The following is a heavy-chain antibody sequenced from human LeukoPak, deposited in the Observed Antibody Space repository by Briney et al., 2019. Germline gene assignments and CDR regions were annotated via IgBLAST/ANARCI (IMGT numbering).Heavy chain of an antibody. Sequence: SETLSLTCTVSGGSISSYYWSWIRQPPGKGLEWIGYIYYSGSTNYNPPLKSRVTISVDTSKNQFSLKLSSVTAADTAVYYCAGRASYFDYWGQGTLVTVSS. D-gene: IGHD1-26*01. CDR2: IYYSGST. CDR3: AGRASYFDY. J-gene: IGHJ4*02. CDR1: GGSISSYY. V-gene: IGHV4-59*01.